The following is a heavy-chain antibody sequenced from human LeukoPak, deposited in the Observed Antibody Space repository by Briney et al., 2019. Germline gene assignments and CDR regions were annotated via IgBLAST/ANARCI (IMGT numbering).Heavy chain of an antibody. J-gene: IGHJ4*02. V-gene: IGHV3-30*18. CDR3: AKGPDGYSSGWPIDY. Sequence: GGSLRLSCAASGFTFSSYGMHWVRQAPGKGLEWVAVISYDGSNKYYADSVKGRFTISRDNSKNTLYLQMNSLRAEDTAVYYCAKGPDGYSSGWPIDYWGQGTLVTVSS. CDR1: GFTFSSYG. D-gene: IGHD6-19*01. CDR2: ISYDGSNK.